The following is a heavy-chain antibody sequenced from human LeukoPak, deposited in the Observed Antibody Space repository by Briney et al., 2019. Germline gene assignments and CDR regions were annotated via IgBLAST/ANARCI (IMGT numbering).Heavy chain of an antibody. V-gene: IGHV3-23*01. CDR1: GFTFSSYA. D-gene: IGHD4-17*01. CDR3: AKWGGDYDWYFDL. Sequence: GGSLRLSCAASGFTFSSYAMSWVRQAPGRGLEWVSAISGSGGSTYYADSVKGRFTISRDNSKNTLYLQMNSLRAEDTAVYYCAKWGGDYDWYFDLWGRGTLVTVSS. CDR2: ISGSGGST. J-gene: IGHJ2*01.